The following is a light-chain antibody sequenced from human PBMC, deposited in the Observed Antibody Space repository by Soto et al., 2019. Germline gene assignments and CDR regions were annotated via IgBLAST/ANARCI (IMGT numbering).Light chain of an antibody. CDR2: LAT. Sequence: DIQMTQSPTSLSASVGDRVTITCRAIQDIRNFVACYQHKPGKAPNLLIYLATTLQSGVPSRFSGSGSGTDFTLTINSLQPEDVATYSCQKYSSVPVFGPGTKVQIK. CDR1: QDIRNF. J-gene: IGKJ3*01. CDR3: QKYSSVPV. V-gene: IGKV1-27*01.